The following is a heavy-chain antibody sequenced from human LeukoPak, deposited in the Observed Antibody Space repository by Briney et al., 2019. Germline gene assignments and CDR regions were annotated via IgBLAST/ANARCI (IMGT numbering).Heavy chain of an antibody. Sequence: GESLKISCKGSGYSFTSYWIGWVRQMPGKGLEWMGIIYHADSDTRYSPSFQGQVTISADKSISTAYLQWSSLKASDTAMYYCARRGGEPSRIAVAGIRGWFDPWGQGTLVTVSS. J-gene: IGHJ5*02. CDR3: ARRGGEPSRIAVAGIRGWFDP. CDR2: IYHADSDT. D-gene: IGHD6-19*01. V-gene: IGHV5-51*01. CDR1: GYSFTSYW.